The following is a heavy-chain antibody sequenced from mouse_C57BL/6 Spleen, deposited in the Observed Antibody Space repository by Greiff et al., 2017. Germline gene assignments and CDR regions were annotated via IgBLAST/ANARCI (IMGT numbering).Heavy chain of an antibody. J-gene: IGHJ2*01. V-gene: IGHV2-9-1*01. CDR3: ARSPYYGRTLYYFDY. D-gene: IGHD1-1*01. Sequence: QVQLKQSGPGLVAPSQSLSITCTVSGFSLTSYAISWVRQPPGKGLEWLGVIWTGGGTNYNSALKSRLSISKDNSKSQVFLKMNSLQTDDTARYYCARSPYYGRTLYYFDYWGQGTTLTVSS. CDR2: IWTGGGT. CDR1: GFSLTSYA.